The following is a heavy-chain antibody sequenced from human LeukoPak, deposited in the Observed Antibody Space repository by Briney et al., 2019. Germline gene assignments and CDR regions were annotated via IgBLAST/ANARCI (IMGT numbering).Heavy chain of an antibody. V-gene: IGHV4-39*07. Sequence: PSETLSLTCTVSGGSISSSSYYWGWIRQPPGKGLEWIGSIYYSGSTYYNPSLKSRVTISVDTSKNQFSLKLSSVTAADTAVYYCARESGASKFDPWGQGTLVTVSS. CDR2: IYYSGST. D-gene: IGHD7-27*01. CDR1: GGSISSSSYY. J-gene: IGHJ5*02. CDR3: ARESGASKFDP.